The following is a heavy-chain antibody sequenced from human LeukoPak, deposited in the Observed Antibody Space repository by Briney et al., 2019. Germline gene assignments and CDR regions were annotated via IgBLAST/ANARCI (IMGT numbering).Heavy chain of an antibody. CDR1: GGSFSGYY. D-gene: IGHD2-2*01. Sequence: SETLPLTCAVYGGSFSGYYWSWIRQPPGKGLEWIGEINHSGSTNYNPSLKSRVTISVDTSKNQFSLKLSSVTAADTAVYYCARGRGVVPAVTLDYWGQGTLVTVSS. CDR2: INHSGST. J-gene: IGHJ4*02. V-gene: IGHV4-34*01. CDR3: ARGRGVVPAVTLDY.